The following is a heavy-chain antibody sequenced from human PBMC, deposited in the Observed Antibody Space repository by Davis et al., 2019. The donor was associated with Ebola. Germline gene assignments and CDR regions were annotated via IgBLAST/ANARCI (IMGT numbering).Heavy chain of an antibody. CDR3: ARWAQYQLLNDY. Sequence: ASVQVSCKASGYIFKNHAITWVRQAPGQGLEWMGWISAYNGNTNYAQKLQGRVTMTTDTSTSTAYMELRSLRSDDTAVYYSARWAQYQLLNDYWGQGTLVTVSS. CDR1: GYIFKNHA. D-gene: IGHD2-2*01. CDR2: ISAYNGNT. J-gene: IGHJ4*02. V-gene: IGHV1-18*04.